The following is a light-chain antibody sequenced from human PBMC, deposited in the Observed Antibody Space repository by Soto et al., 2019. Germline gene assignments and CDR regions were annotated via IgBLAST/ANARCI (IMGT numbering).Light chain of an antibody. CDR3: QQYGSSPIT. CDR2: GAS. V-gene: IGKV3-20*01. J-gene: IGKJ5*01. CDR1: QSVSSSY. Sequence: EIVLPRAPGPLSLSPGERATLSCRSSQSVSSSYLAWYQQKPGQAPRLLIYGASSRATGIPDRFSGSGSGTDFTLTISRLEPEDVAVYYCQQYGSSPITFGQGTRLEI.